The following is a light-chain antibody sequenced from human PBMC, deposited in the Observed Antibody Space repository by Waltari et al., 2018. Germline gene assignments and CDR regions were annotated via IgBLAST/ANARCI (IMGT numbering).Light chain of an antibody. Sequence: DIQMPQSPSTLSASVGDRVTITCRASQSISTWLAWFQQKPGKAPNLLIYQASSLKSGVPSRFSGSGSGTDVTLTSSSLQPNDFATYDGQQYNSYRTFGQGTKVDMK. CDR3: QQYNSYRT. CDR2: QAS. V-gene: IGKV1-5*03. J-gene: IGKJ1*01. CDR1: QSISTW.